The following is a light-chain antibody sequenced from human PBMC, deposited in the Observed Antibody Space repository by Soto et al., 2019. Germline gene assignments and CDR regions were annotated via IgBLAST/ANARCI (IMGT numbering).Light chain of an antibody. CDR2: GSS. CDR3: QQGYSTTPIT. V-gene: IGKV1-39*01. J-gene: IGKJ5*01. CDR1: QDIKNY. Sequence: DIQMTQSPSSLSAAMGDRVTITCRASQDIKNYLNWYQHKPGAAPKLLIFGSSNLESGVPARFSRRGAGTEFNFSISSLQREDFATYYCQQGYSTTPITFGQGTRVDIK.